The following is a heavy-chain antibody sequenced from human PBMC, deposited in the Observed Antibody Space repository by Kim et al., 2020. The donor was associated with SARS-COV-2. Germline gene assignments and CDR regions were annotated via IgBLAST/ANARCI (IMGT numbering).Heavy chain of an antibody. V-gene: IGHV4-31*03. CDR2: IYYSGST. Sequence: SETLSLTCTVSGGSISSGGYYWSWIRQHPGKGLEWIGYIYYSGSTSYNPSLKSRITISVATFKNHFSLKMSSVTAADTAVYYCARGGYGSGSYIDNWGQGTLVTVSS. D-gene: IGHD3-10*01. CDR3: ARGGYGSGSYIDN. J-gene: IGHJ4*02. CDR1: GGSISSGGYY.